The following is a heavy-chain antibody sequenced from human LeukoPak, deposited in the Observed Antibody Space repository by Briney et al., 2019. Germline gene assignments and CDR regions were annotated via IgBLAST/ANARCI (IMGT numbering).Heavy chain of an antibody. D-gene: IGHD2-21*02. V-gene: IGHV1-18*04. CDR1: GYTFNSYG. J-gene: IGHJ4*02. CDR3: ARVRGTALTAYPGYFDY. Sequence: ASVKVSCKASGYTFNSYGISWVRQAPGQGLEWMGWISIYTGNTKYGEKFQGRATMTRDTSTSTAYLEVRSLNSHDTAVYYCARVRGTALTAYPGYFDYWGQGTLVTVSS. CDR2: ISIYTGNT.